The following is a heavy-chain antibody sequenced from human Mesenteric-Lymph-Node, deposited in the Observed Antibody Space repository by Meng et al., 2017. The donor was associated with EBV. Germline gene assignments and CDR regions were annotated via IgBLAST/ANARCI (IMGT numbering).Heavy chain of an antibody. CDR1: GGSVSSGSYY. Sequence: QLQLQESGPGLVKPSETLSLTCTVSGGSVSSGSYYWSWIRQPPGKGLEWIGYIYYSGSTNYNPSLKSRVTISVDTSKNQFSLKLSSVTAADTAVYYCARATVKNWFDPWGQGTLVTVSS. D-gene: IGHD4-17*01. V-gene: IGHV4-61*01. CDR2: IYYSGST. CDR3: ARATVKNWFDP. J-gene: IGHJ5*02.